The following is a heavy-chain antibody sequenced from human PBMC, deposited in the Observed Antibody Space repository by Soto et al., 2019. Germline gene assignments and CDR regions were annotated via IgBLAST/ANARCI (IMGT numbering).Heavy chain of an antibody. CDR3: ARQIYDSDSDYRT. D-gene: IGHD3-22*01. J-gene: IGHJ4*02. Sequence: VQLVQSGAEVKKPGASVKVSCKTSGYTFISYGISWVRQAPGQGLEWMGWISAYNGNTNYAPKXXXRXXMTTDTSTSTAYMDLRNLRSDDTAVYFCARQIYDSDSDYRTWGQGTLVTVSS. CDR1: GYTFISYG. CDR2: ISAYNGNT. V-gene: IGHV1-18*01.